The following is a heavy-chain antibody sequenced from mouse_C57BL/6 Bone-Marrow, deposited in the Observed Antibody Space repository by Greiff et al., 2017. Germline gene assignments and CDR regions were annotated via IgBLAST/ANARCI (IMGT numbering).Heavy chain of an antibody. Sequence: QVQLQQPGAELVKPGASVKMSCKASGYNFNSYWITWVKQRPGQGLEWIGDIYPGSGSTNYNEKFKSKATLTVDTSSSTAYMQRSSLTSEDSAVYDCARPDNWDYWYIDVWGTGTTVTVSA. CDR2: IYPGSGST. CDR1: GYNFNSYW. D-gene: IGHD4-1*02. V-gene: IGHV1-55*01. CDR3: ARPDNWDYWYIDV. J-gene: IGHJ1*03.